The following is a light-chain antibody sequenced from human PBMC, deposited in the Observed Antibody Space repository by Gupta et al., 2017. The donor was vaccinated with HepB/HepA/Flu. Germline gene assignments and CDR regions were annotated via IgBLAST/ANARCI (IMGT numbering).Light chain of an antibody. J-gene: IGLJ2*01. Sequence: QSVLTQPPSVSGAPGQRVTISCTGSRPNIGAGYDVHWYQQLPGTAPKPLIYGNSNRPSGVADQSSGSESGTSASLAITMLRAEDEAEYYCQSDDNTLSGSGVVFGGGTKLTVL. CDR2: GNS. V-gene: IGLV1-40*01. CDR3: QSDDNTLSGSGVV. CDR1: RPNIGAGYD.